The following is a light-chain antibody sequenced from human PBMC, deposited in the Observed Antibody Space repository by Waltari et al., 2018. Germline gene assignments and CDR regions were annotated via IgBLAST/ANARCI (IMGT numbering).Light chain of an antibody. V-gene: IGLV1-44*01. CDR2: RNK. J-gene: IGLJ3*02. Sequence: QSVLTQPPSASGTPGQRVTISCSGSRSNIGTNTVNWYQQLPGAAPKVLIYRNKQRPSGVPDRFSGSKSVTSASLAISGLQSEDEAAYFCASWDDSLNGPVFGGGATLTVL. CDR1: RSNIGTNT. CDR3: ASWDDSLNGPV.